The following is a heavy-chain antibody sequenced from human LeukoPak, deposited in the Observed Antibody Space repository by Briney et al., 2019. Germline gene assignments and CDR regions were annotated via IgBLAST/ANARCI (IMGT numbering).Heavy chain of an antibody. CDR2: IYYSGST. V-gene: IGHV4-39*07. Sequence: SETLSLTCTVSGGSISSGSYYWGWIRQPPGEGLEWIGSIYYSGSTYYNPSLKSRVTISIDTSKNQFSLSLSSVTAADTAVYFCARDPGSSWYDYWGRGTLVTVSS. CDR3: ARDPGSSWYDY. D-gene: IGHD6-13*01. J-gene: IGHJ4*02. CDR1: GGSISSGSYY.